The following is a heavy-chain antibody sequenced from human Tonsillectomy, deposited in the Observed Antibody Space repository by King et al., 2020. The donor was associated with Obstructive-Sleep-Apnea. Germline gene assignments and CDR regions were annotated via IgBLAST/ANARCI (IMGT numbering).Heavy chain of an antibody. J-gene: IGHJ4*02. CDR2: ISGSGGAT. D-gene: IGHD1-14*01. CDR3: VKDRKLTYYCDY. V-gene: IGHV3-23*04. CDR1: GFTFSSYA. Sequence: VQLVESGGGLVQPGGSLRLSCAASGFTFSSYAMSWVRQAPGKGLEWVSAISGSGGATSYADSVTGRFTISRDNSKNTLYLQMNSLRAEDTAVYYCVKDRKLTYYCDYWGQGTLVTVSS.